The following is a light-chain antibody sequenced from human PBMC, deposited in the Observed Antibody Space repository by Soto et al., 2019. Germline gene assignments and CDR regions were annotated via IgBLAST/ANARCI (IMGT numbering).Light chain of an antibody. V-gene: IGKV3-11*01. Sequence: EIVLTQSPATLSLSPGERATLSCRASQSVSSYLAWYQQKPGQAPRLLIYDASNRATGIPARFSGSGSGTDVTLTINSLEPEDCAIYYCQQRSNGPPVTVDGGTKVE. CDR1: QSVSSY. J-gene: IGKJ4*01. CDR2: DAS. CDR3: QQRSNGPPVT.